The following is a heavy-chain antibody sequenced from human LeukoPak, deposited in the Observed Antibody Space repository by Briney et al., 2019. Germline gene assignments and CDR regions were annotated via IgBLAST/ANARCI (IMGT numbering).Heavy chain of an antibody. V-gene: IGHV1-18*01. CDR3: VTPYLGL. Sequence: ASVKVSCKASGYTFTSYGISWVRQAPGQGLEWMGWISAYNGNTNYAQKLQGRVTMTEDTSTDTAYMELSSLRSEDTAVYYCVTPYLGLWGQGTLVTVSS. CDR2: ISAYNGNT. J-gene: IGHJ4*02. D-gene: IGHD3/OR15-3a*01. CDR1: GYTFTSYG.